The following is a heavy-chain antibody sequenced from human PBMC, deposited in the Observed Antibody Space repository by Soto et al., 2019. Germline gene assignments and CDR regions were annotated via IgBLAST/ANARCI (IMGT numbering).Heavy chain of an antibody. J-gene: IGHJ4*02. CDR2: IYYSGST. CDR3: ARQLSGYSYAYFDY. D-gene: IGHD5-18*01. Sequence: PSETLSLTCTVSGDTITSFSWNWIRQSAGKGLEWIGSIYYSGSTYYNPSLKSRVTISVDTSKNQFSLKLSSVTAADTAVYYCARQLSGYSYAYFDYWGQGTLVTVSS. CDR1: GDTITSFS. V-gene: IGHV4-59*05.